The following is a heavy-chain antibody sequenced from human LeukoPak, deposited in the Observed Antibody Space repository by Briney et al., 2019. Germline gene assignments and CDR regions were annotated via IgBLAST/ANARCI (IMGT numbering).Heavy chain of an antibody. CDR2: ISGSGGST. J-gene: IGHJ4*02. CDR1: GFTFSTYA. V-gene: IGHV3-23*01. D-gene: IGHD6-19*01. Sequence: GGSLRLSCAVSGFTFSTYAMSWVRQAPGKGREWVSAISGSGGSTYYADSVKGRFTISRDNSKNTLYLQMNSLRAEDTAVYYCAKGRYSSGWRYFDYWGQGTLVTVSS. CDR3: AKGRYSSGWRYFDY.